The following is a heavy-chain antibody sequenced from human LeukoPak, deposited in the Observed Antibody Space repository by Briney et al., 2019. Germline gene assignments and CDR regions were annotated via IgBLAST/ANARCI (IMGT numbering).Heavy chain of an antibody. CDR3: LSSGWGLDY. V-gene: IGHV3-23*01. J-gene: IGHJ4*02. Sequence: RGSLRLPCAASGFTFSSYAMSWVRQAPGKGLEWVSAISGSGGSTYYADSVKGRLTISRDNSKNTLYLQMNSLRAEDTAVYYCLSSGWGLDYWGQGTLVTVSS. D-gene: IGHD2-21*02. CDR1: GFTFSSYA. CDR2: ISGSGGST.